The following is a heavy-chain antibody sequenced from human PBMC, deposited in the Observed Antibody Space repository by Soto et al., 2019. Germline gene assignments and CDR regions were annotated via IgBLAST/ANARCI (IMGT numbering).Heavy chain of an antibody. CDR3: ARHRSSSADFDY. CDR2: IYYSGST. V-gene: IGHV4-59*01. D-gene: IGHD6-6*01. J-gene: IGHJ4*02. Sequence: PSETLSLTCTVSGGSISSYYWSWIRQPPGKGLEWIGYIYYSGSTNYNPSLKSRVTISVDTSKNQFSLKLSSVTAADTAVYYCARHRSSSADFDYWGQGTLVTVSS. CDR1: GGSISSYY.